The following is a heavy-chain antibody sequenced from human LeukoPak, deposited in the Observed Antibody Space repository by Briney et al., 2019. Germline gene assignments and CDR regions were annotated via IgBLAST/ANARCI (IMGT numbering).Heavy chain of an antibody. Sequence: SETLSLTCTVSGGSISSGSYYWSWIRQPAGKGLEWIGRIYTSGSTNYNPSLKSRVTISVDTSKNQFSLKLSSVTAADTAVYYCARDYAEYYYGMDVGGQGTTVTVS. V-gene: IGHV4-61*02. CDR2: IYTSGST. J-gene: IGHJ6*02. CDR1: GGSISSGSYY. CDR3: ARDYAEYYYGMDV. D-gene: IGHD4-17*01.